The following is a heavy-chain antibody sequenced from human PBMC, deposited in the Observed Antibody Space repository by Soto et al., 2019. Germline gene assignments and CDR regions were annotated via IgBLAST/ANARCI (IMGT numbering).Heavy chain of an antibody. CDR1: GYTFTIYA. V-gene: IGHV1-3*01. Sequence: ASVKVSCKASGYTFTIYAMHCVLQSPVQRLDWMGCINAGNGNTKYSRKFQGRVTITRDTSASTAYMELSSLRSEDTAVYYCARVGARSYYVHFDYWGQGTLVTVSS. D-gene: IGHD1-26*01. CDR2: INAGNGNT. J-gene: IGHJ4*02. CDR3: ARVGARSYYVHFDY.